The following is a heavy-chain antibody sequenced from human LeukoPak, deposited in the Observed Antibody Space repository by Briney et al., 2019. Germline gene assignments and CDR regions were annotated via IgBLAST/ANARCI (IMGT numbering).Heavy chain of an antibody. D-gene: IGHD3-3*01. J-gene: IGHJ4*02. CDR2: IYHSGST. CDR3: ARVPIFGVYPSD. V-gene: IGHV4-30-2*01. CDR1: GGSISSGGYY. Sequence: PSETLSLTCTVSGGSISSGGYYWSWIRQPPGKGLEWIGYIYHSGSTYYNPSLKSRVTISVDTSKNQFSLKLSSVTAADTAVYYCARVPIFGVYPSDWGQGILVTVSS.